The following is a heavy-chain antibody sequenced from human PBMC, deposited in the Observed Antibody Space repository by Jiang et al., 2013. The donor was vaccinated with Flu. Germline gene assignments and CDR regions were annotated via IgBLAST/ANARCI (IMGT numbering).Heavy chain of an antibody. CDR2: IYPSGSA. J-gene: IGHJ6*02. D-gene: IGHD5-24*01. V-gene: IGHV4-59*01. CDR3: ARATIHFGMDV. Sequence: TLSLTCTVSGGSIRSFYWNWVRQTPGRGLEWIGNIYPSGSANLNPSLRSRVTISVHTSKNEFSLRLNSVTAADTAVYYCARATIHFGMDVWGQGTTVTVSS. CDR1: GGSIRSFY.